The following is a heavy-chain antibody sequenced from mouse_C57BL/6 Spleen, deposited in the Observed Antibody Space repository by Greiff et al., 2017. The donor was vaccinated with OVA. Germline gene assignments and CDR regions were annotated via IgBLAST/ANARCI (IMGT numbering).Heavy chain of an antibody. CDR3: ARERGAYSPFAY. Sequence: EVHLVESGGGLVKPGGSLKLSCAASGFTFSSYAMSWVRQTPEKRLEWVATISDGGSYTYYPDNVKGRFTISRDNAKNNLYLQMSHLKSEDTAMYYCARERGAYSPFAYWGQGTLVTVSA. CDR1: GFTFSSYA. V-gene: IGHV5-4*01. CDR2: ISDGGSYT. J-gene: IGHJ3*01. D-gene: IGHD2-10*01.